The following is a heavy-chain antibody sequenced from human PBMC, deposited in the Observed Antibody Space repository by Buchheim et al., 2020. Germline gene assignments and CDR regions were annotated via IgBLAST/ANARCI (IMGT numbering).Heavy chain of an antibody. CDR3: ARGGHYYDSSGYLSSPYGMDV. CDR1: GFTFSSYA. D-gene: IGHD3-22*01. J-gene: IGHJ6*02. V-gene: IGHV3-30*04. CDR2: ISYDGINK. Sequence: QVQLVESGGGVVQPGRSLRLSCAASGFTFSSYAMHWVRQAPGKGLEWVAVISYDGINKYYADSVKGRFTISRDNSKNTLYLQMNSLRAEDTAVYYCARGGHYYDSSGYLSSPYGMDVWGQGTT.